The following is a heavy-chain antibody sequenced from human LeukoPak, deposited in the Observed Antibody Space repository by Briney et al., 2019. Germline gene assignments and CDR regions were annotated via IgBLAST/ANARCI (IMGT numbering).Heavy chain of an antibody. CDR2: INSDGSST. J-gene: IGHJ4*02. Sequence: GGSLRLSCAASGFTFSIYWMHWVRQAPGKGLVWVSRINSDGSSTSYADSVKGRFTISRDNAKNTLYLQMNSLRAEDTAVYYCARDSLGIELDYWGQGTLVTVSS. CDR3: ARDSLGIELDY. CDR1: GFTFSIYW. V-gene: IGHV3-74*01. D-gene: IGHD3-16*01.